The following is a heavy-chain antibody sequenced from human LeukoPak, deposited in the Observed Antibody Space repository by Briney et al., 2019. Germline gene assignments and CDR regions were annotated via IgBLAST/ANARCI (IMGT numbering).Heavy chain of an antibody. Sequence: SETLPLTCAVSGDSISNSNWWTWVRQPPGNGLEWIGEIFHSGSSNYNPSLKSRVTISVDESKNQFSLRLSSVTAADTAVYYCASGGSYSWHSWGQGTLVTVSS. CDR2: IFHSGSS. V-gene: IGHV4-4*02. D-gene: IGHD4-23*01. CDR1: GDSISNSNW. J-gene: IGHJ4*02. CDR3: ASGGSYSWHS.